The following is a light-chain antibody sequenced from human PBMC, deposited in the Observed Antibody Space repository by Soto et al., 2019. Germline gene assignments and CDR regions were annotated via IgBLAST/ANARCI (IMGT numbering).Light chain of an antibody. J-gene: IGKJ4*01. CDR1: QTVSSW. CDR2: KAS. Sequence: DIQMTQSPSILSASVGDRVTITCRASQTVSSWLAWYQQRPGKAPNLLIYKASRLGSGVPSRFSGSGYGTEFTLTISSLQPDDFATYYCQQYDTYPLTFGGRDQGGYQ. V-gene: IGKV1-5*03. CDR3: QQYDTYPLT.